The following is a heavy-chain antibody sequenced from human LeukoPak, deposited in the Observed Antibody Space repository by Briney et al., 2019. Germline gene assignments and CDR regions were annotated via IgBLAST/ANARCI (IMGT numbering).Heavy chain of an antibody. J-gene: IGHJ4*02. CDR3: ARQLGDRLLFDY. V-gene: IGHV4-59*01. D-gene: IGHD2-21*01. CDR1: GGSFSSYF. Sequence: SETLSLTCTVSGGSFSSYFWSWIRQPPGKGLEWIGYIYYSGSTHYNSSLRSRVTISLDTSRNQFSLKLSSVTAADTAVYYCARQLGDRLLFDYWGQGTLVTVSS. CDR2: IYYSGST.